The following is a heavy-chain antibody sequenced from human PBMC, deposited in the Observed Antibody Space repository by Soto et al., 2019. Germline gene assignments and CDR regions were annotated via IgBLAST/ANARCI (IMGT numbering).Heavy chain of an antibody. CDR1: GGSINSYY. V-gene: IGHV4-59*01. CDR3: ARGWGGYYYYGMDV. Sequence: PSETLSLTCTVSGGSINSYYWNWMRQTPGKGLQWLGYIHYGGSTKYNPSLKSRVTISVDTSKNQFSLKLSSVTAADTAVYYCARGWGGYYYYGMDVWGQGTTVT. CDR2: IHYGGST. D-gene: IGHD2-15*01. J-gene: IGHJ6*02.